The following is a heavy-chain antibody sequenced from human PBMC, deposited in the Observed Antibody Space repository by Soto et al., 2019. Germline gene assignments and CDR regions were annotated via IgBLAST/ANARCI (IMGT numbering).Heavy chain of an antibody. CDR2: ISSSSRYI. V-gene: IGHV3-21*01. CDR3: ARRSTAHFDY. D-gene: IGHD2-21*02. Sequence: EVQLVESGGGLVKPGGSLRLSCAASGFTFSSYSMNWVRQAPGKGLEWVSSISSSSRYIYYADSVKGRFTISSDNAKYSLYLKMNSLRAEDTPVYYCARRSTAHFDYWGQGTLVTVSS. CDR1: GFTFSSYS. J-gene: IGHJ4*02.